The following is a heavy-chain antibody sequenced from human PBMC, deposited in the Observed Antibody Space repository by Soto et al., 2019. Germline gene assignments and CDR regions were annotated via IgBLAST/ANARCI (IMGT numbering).Heavy chain of an antibody. J-gene: IGHJ4*02. CDR3: AREYTTNVVGPPGH. Sequence: QVQLVESGGGLVKPGGSLRLSCAASGFTFSDFYMTWIRQAPGKGLEWVAYISSSGSTIFYAVSVQGRFTISRDNPNNSVFLQMSSLRGEDTAVYYCAREYTTNVVGPPGHWGQGTLVSVSS. CDR2: ISSSGSTI. CDR1: GFTFSDFY. D-gene: IGHD2-2*01. V-gene: IGHV3-11*01.